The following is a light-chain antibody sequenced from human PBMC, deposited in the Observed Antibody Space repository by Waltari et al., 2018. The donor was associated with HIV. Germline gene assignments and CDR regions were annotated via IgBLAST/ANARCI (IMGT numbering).Light chain of an antibody. J-gene: IGLJ2*01. V-gene: IGLV2-14*01. CDR1: VDHYKY. CDR3: ASYITSATPV. CDR2: DVT. Sequence: QSALTQPASVSGSPGQSITISCDVDHYKYVSWYQHHPGKAPKVIIYDVTNRPSGLSYRFSGSKSGNTATLTISGLQPEDEADYFCASYITSATPVFGGGTKLTVL.